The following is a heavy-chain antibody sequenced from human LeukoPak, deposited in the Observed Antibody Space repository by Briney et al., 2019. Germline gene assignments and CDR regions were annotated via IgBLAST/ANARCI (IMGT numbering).Heavy chain of an antibody. CDR1: GGSFSGYY. V-gene: IGHV4-34*01. D-gene: IGHD6-13*01. Sequence: SETLSLTCAVYGGSFSGYYWSWIRQPPGKGLEWIGEINHSGSTNYNPSLKSRVTISVDTSKNQFSLKLSSVTAADTAVYYCARAGYSSSWDEGFDYWGQGALVTVSS. J-gene: IGHJ4*02. CDR2: INHSGST. CDR3: ARAGYSSSWDEGFDY.